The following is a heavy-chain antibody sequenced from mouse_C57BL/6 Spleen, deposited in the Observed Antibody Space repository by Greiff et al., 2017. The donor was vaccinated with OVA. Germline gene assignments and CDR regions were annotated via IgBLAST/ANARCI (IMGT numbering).Heavy chain of an antibody. D-gene: IGHD1-1*01. CDR2: INPYNGGT. CDR3: ARERGFNTVVSFDY. J-gene: IGHJ2*01. CDR1: GYTFTDYY. V-gene: IGHV1-19*01. Sequence: EVQLQQSGPVLVKPGASVKLSCKASGYTFTDYYMNWVKQSPGKSLEWIGVINPYNGGTSYNQKFKGKATLTVDKSSSTAYMELNSLTSEDSAVEYCARERGFNTVVSFDYWGQGTTLTVSS.